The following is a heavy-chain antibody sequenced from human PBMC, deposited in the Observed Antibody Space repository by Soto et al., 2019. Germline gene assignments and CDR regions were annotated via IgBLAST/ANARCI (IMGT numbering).Heavy chain of an antibody. CDR2: ISYDGNNK. J-gene: IGHJ5*02. V-gene: IGHV3-30*18. CDR1: GFTFVTFG. CDR3: AKGPHIVVVPATIYH. Sequence: GGSLRLSCAASGFTFVTFGVHWVRQAPGKGLEWVALISYDGNNKYYADSVKGRFTISRDNSKNTLYLQMNSLRAEDTAVYYCAKGPHIVVVPATIYHWGQGTLVTVSS. D-gene: IGHD2-2*01.